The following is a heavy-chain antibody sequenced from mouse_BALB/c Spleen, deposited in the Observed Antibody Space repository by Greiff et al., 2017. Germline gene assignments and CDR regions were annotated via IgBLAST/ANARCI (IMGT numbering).Heavy chain of an antibody. CDR1: GFAFSSYD. J-gene: IGHJ4*01. D-gene: IGHD4-1*02. Sequence: EVQLVESGGGLVKPGGSLKLSCAASGFAFSSYDMSWVRQTPEKRLEWVAYISSGGGSTYYPDTVKGRFTISRDNAKNTLYLQMSSLKSEDTAMYYCARHRISTGDYAMDYWGQGTSVTVSS. V-gene: IGHV5-12-1*01. CDR3: ARHRISTGDYAMDY. CDR2: ISSGGGST.